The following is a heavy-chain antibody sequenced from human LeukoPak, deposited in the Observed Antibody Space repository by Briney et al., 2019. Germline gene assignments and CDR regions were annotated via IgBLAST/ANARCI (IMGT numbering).Heavy chain of an antibody. D-gene: IGHD6-19*01. CDR3: ARHRAVAGSDY. J-gene: IGHJ4*02. CDR1: GGSISSFY. Sequence: SETLSLTCTVSGGSISSFYWSWIRQPPGKGLEWIGYIYYSGSTNYNPSLKSRVTISVDTSKNQFSLKLSSVTAADTAVYYCARHRAVAGSDYWDQGTLVTVSS. V-gene: IGHV4-59*01. CDR2: IYYSGST.